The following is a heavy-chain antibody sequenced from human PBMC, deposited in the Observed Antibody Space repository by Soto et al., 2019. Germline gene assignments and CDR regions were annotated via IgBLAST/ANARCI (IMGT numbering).Heavy chain of an antibody. J-gene: IGHJ4*02. Sequence: SETLSLTCNVSGGSVNSDNYYCTWVRQPPGKGLEGIGNIHNSGTTHYNPSLQNRVTLSIDTSKNQYSLKLTSVTASDAALYYCARDIRGFSRALDYWGRGTPVTVSS. D-gene: IGHD5-18*01. CDR3: ARDIRGFSRALDY. CDR2: IHNSGTT. V-gene: IGHV4-61*01. CDR1: GGSVNSDNYY.